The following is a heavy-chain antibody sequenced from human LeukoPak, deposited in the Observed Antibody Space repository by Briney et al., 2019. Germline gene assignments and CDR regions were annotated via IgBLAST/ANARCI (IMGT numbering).Heavy chain of an antibody. CDR1: GFTFSIYS. CDR2: TDTSGNYI. J-gene: IGHJ3*02. CDR3: ARGRSITLLRGVAMSDGFDI. D-gene: IGHD3-10*01. V-gene: IGHV3-21*01. Sequence: GGSLRLSCAASGFTFSIYSIDWVRQAPGKGLEWVSFTDTSGNYIYYGDSVKGRFTISRDNAKNLVFLQMNGLRAEDTAVYYCARGRSITLLRGVAMSDGFDIWGQGAMVAVSS.